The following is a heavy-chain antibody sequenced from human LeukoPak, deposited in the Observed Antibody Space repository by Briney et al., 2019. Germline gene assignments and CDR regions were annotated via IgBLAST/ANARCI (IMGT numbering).Heavy chain of an antibody. CDR1: GGTFSSYA. CDR2: IIPILGIA. CDR3: ARDGQRCSGSNCYSVDV. D-gene: IGHD2-2*02. Sequence: SVKVSCKASGGTFSSYAISWVRQAPGQGLEWMGRIIPILGIANYAQKFQGRVTITADKSTCAAYMELSSLRSEDTAVYYCARDGQRCSGSNCYSVDVWGQGTMVTVSS. V-gene: IGHV1-69*04. J-gene: IGHJ3*01.